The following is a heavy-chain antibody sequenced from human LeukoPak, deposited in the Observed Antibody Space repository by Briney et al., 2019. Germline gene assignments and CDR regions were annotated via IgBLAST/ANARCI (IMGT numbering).Heavy chain of an antibody. CDR2: IYYSGST. CDR3: ARLGASGGGSYYFDY. J-gene: IGHJ4*02. CDR1: GGTISRYY. D-gene: IGHD2-15*01. V-gene: IGHV4-59*01. Sequence: PSETLSLTCTVSGGTISRYYRSWIRQPPGKGLEWIGYIYYSGSTNYNPSLKSRVTISVDTSKNQFSLKLSSVTAADTAVYYCARLGASGGGSYYFDYWGQGTLVTVSS.